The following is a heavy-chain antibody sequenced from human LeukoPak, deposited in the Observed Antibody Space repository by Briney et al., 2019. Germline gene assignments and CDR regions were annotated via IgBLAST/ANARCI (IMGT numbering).Heavy chain of an antibody. CDR3: AKYSYAFDI. D-gene: IGHD2-15*01. V-gene: IGHV3-23*01. CDR1: GFIFSDYY. J-gene: IGHJ3*02. Sequence: TGGSLRLSCAASGFIFSDYYMSWIRQAPGKGLEWVSAISGSGGSTYYADSVKGRFTISRDNSKNTLYLQMNSLRAEDTAVYYCAKYSYAFDIWGQGTMVTVSS. CDR2: ISGSGGST.